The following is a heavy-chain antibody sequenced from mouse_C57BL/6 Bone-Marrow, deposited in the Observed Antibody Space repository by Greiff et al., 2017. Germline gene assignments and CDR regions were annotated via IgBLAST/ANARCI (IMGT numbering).Heavy chain of an antibody. J-gene: IGHJ2*01. Sequence: QVQLQQSGAELVKPGASVKMSCKASGYTFTSYWITWVKQRPGQGLEWIGDIYPGSGSTNYNEKFKSKATLTVDTSSSTAYMQLSSLTSEDSAVYYCARRYGNYVYFDYWGQGTTLTVSS. CDR3: ARRYGNYVYFDY. D-gene: IGHD2-10*02. CDR2: IYPGSGST. V-gene: IGHV1-55*01. CDR1: GYTFTSYW.